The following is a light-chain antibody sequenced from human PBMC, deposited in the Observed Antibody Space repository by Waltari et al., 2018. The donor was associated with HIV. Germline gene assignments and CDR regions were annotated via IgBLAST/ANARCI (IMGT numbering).Light chain of an antibody. Sequence: QSVLPHPPSLLGPPGQTSPIPGLGGTPNIGVRLYVRSNQQIPGTAPKLLMYGNNRPAGGVDRFSGSKTCASASLPITGLQAEEEEDYYCRTYGSNLSGSVVFGGGTKLTVL. CDR2: GN. J-gene: IGLJ2*01. CDR3: RTYGSNLSGSVV. CDR1: TPNIGVRLY. V-gene: IGLV1-40*01.